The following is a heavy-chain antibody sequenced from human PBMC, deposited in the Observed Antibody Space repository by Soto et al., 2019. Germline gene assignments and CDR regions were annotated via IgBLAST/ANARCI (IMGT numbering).Heavy chain of an antibody. CDR2: ISHTGTT. V-gene: IGHV4-38-2*02. CDR3: ARVTMVIRDSYHFGVDV. Sequence: PSETLSLTCLVSGFPISSPYSWGWIRQPPGKGLVWIGSISHTGTTSYSPSLTSRVSISVDTSKNQVSLKLTSVTAADTAVYFCARVTMVIRDSYHFGVDVWGHGTTVTVSS. D-gene: IGHD4-17*01. CDR1: GFPISSPYS. J-gene: IGHJ6*02.